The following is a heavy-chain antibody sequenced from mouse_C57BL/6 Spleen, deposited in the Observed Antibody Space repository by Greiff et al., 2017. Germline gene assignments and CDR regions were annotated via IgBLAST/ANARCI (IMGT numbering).Heavy chain of an antibody. CDR3: ARRGSNAMDY. J-gene: IGHJ4*01. V-gene: IGHV1-63*01. D-gene: IGHD2-5*01. CDR1: GYTFTNYW. Sequence: VQLQQSGAELVRPGTSVKMSCKASGYTFTNYWIGWAKQRPGHGLEWIGDIYPGGGYTNYNEKFKGKATLTADKSSSTAYMQFSSLTSEDSAIYYCARRGSNAMDYWGQGTSVTVSS. CDR2: IYPGGGYT.